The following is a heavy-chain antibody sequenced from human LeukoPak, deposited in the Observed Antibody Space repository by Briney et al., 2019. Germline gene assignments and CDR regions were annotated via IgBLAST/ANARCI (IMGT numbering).Heavy chain of an antibody. D-gene: IGHD6-6*01. CDR1: GGTFSSYA. V-gene: IGHV1-69*13. Sequence: ASVKVSCKASGGTFSSYAISWVRQAPGQGLEWRGGIIPIFGTANYAQKFQGRVTITADESTSTAYMELSSLRSEDTAVYYCARDREIAASHYMDVWGKGTTVTVSS. J-gene: IGHJ6*03. CDR2: IIPIFGTA. CDR3: ARDREIAASHYMDV.